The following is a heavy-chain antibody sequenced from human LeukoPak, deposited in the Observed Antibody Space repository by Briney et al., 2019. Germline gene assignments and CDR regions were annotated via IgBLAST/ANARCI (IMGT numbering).Heavy chain of an antibody. CDR3: AKHVLPTYQLPYHSYFDY. J-gene: IGHJ4*02. CDR2: ISWNSGSI. Sequence: SGRSLRLSCAASGFTFDDYAMHWVRQAPGKGLEWVSGISWNSGSIGYADSVKGRFTISRDNAKNSLYLQMNSLRAEDTALYYCAKHVLPTYQLPYHSYFDYWGQGTLVTVSS. V-gene: IGHV3-9*01. CDR1: GFTFDDYA. D-gene: IGHD2-2*01.